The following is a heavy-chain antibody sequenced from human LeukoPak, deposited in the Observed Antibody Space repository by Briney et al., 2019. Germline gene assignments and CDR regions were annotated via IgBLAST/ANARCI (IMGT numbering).Heavy chain of an antibody. J-gene: IGHJ4*02. CDR1: GYSISSGYY. CDR2: IYYSGST. D-gene: IGHD3/OR15-3a*01. Sequence: SETLSLTCAVSGYSISSGYYWGWIRQPPGKGLEWIGSIYYSGSTYYNPSLKSRVTISVDTSKNQFSLKLSSVTAADTAVYYCARHHYPGIALDPGDYWGQGTLVTVSS. V-gene: IGHV4-38-2*01. CDR3: ARHHYPGIALDPGDY.